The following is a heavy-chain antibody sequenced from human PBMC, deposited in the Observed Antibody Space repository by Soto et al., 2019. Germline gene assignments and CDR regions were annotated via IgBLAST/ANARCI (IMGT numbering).Heavy chain of an antibody. CDR3: ARMVRGVIESVYYYSMDV. V-gene: IGHV4-59*01. J-gene: IGHJ6*02. D-gene: IGHD3-10*01. CDR1: GGSISSYY. Sequence: PSETLSLTCTVSGGSISSYYWSWIRQPPGKGLEWIGYIYYSGSTNYNPSLKSRVTISVDTSKNQFSLKLSSVTAADTAVYYCARMVRGVIESVYYYSMDVWGQGTTVTDSS. CDR2: IYYSGST.